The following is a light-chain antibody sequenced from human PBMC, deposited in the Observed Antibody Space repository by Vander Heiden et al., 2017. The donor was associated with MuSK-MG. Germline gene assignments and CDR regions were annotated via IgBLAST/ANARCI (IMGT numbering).Light chain of an antibody. V-gene: IGKV1-39*01. J-gene: IGKJ2*02. CDR1: QSISSY. CDR2: AAS. CDR3: QQRDSTPCI. Sequence: DIQMTQSPSSLSASVGDRVTITCRASQSISSYLNWYQQKPGKAPKLLIYAASSLQSGVPSRFSGSGSGTDFTLTISRLQPEDFATYYCQQRDSTPCIFGQRTKLEIK.